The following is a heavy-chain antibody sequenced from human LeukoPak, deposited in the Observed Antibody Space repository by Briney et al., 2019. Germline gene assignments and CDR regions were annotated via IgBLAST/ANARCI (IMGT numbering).Heavy chain of an antibody. D-gene: IGHD2-15*01. CDR2: ISGSGDST. CDR3: AKYSGGRYYCYGVDV. J-gene: IGHJ6*02. CDR1: GFTLSSYD. V-gene: IGHV3-23*01. Sequence: QARASLRLSCAASGFTLSSYDMSWVPQAPGKGLEWVSAISGSGDSTYYADSVKGRFTISGDNSKNTLYLQMNSLTAEDTAVYYCAKYSGGRYYCYGVDVWGQGTTVTVSS.